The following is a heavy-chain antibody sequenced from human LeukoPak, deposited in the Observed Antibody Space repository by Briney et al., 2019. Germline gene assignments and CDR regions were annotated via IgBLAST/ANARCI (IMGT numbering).Heavy chain of an antibody. D-gene: IGHD3-9*01. J-gene: IGHJ6*04. CDR1: GFTFSNYA. V-gene: IGHV3-30*04. CDR2: ISYDGINK. CDR3: ARDPYCDILTGYSLYGMDV. Sequence: GGSLRLSCAASGFTFSNYATHWVRQAPGKGLEWVAVISYDGINKYYADSVKGRFTISRDNSKNTLYLQMNSLRAEDTAVYYCARDPYCDILTGYSLYGMDVWGKGTTVTVSS.